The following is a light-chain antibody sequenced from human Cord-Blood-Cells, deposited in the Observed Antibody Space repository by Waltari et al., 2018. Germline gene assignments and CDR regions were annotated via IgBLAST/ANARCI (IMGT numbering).Light chain of an antibody. CDR3: GTWDSSLSAYV. CDR2: ENN. Sequence: QSVLTQPTSVSAAPGQKVPIPCSGSSPNIGNNYVSWYQQLPGTAPKLLIYENNKRPSGIPDRFSGSKSGTSATLGITGLQTGDEADYYCGTWDSSLSAYVFGTGTKVTVL. V-gene: IGLV1-51*02. CDR1: SPNIGNNY. J-gene: IGLJ1*01.